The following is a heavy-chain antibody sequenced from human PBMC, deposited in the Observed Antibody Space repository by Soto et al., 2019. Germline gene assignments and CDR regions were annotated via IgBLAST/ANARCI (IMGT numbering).Heavy chain of an antibody. CDR2: IIPIFGTA. V-gene: IGHV1-69*01. D-gene: IGHD2-2*01. Sequence: QVQLVQSGAEVKKPGSSVKVSCKASGGTFSSYAISWVRQAPGQGLEWMGGIIPIFGTANYAQKFQGRVTSTEEECTGTAYMERSRLRSEDTAVYYCARGAYCSSTCCYYYSGMDVWGQGPTVTVSS. J-gene: IGHJ6*02. CDR3: ARGAYCSSTCCYYYSGMDV. CDR1: GGTFSSYA.